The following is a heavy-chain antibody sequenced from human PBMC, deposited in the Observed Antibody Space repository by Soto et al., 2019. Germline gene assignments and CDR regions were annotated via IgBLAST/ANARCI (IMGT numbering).Heavy chain of an antibody. Sequence: GGSLRLSCAASGFTFSSYAMSWVRQAPGKGLGWVSAISGSGGSTYYADSVKGRFTISRDNSKNTLYLQMNSLRAEDTAVYYCAKDLEDSSGYDAFDIWGQGTMVTVSS. D-gene: IGHD3-22*01. V-gene: IGHV3-23*01. CDR1: GFTFSSYA. CDR2: ISGSGGST. CDR3: AKDLEDSSGYDAFDI. J-gene: IGHJ3*02.